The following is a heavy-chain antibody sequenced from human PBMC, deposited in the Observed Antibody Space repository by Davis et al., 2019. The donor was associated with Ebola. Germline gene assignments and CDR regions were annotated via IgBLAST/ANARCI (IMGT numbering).Heavy chain of an antibody. V-gene: IGHV4-61*01. Sequence: SETLSLTCTVSGGSVSSGSYYWSRIRQPPGKGLEWIGYIYYSGSTNYNPSLKSRVTISVDTSKNQFSLKLSSVTAADTAVYYCARSGYCTGGVCYTPYYYYGMDVWGQGTTVTVSS. D-gene: IGHD2-8*02. J-gene: IGHJ6*02. CDR3: ARSGYCTGGVCYTPYYYYGMDV. CDR1: GGSVSSGSYY. CDR2: IYYSGST.